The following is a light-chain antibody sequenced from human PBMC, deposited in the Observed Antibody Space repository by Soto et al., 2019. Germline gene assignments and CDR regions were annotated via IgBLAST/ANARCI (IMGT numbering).Light chain of an antibody. CDR3: QQDNNWPPWT. CDR2: GAS. Sequence: EIVMTQSPATLSVSPGERATLSCRASQSVSSNLAWYQQKPGQAPRLLIYGASTRATGIPARFSGSWSGTEFTLTISSLQSEDSAVYYCQQDNNWPPWTFGQGTKVEIK. CDR1: QSVSSN. V-gene: IGKV3-15*01. J-gene: IGKJ1*01.